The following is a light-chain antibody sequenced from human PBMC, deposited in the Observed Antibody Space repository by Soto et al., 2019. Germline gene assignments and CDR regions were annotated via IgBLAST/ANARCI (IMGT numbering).Light chain of an antibody. CDR2: KAS. J-gene: IGKJ1*01. CDR1: QSVGTY. V-gene: IGKV1-5*03. Sequence: DIQMTQSPSTLSASVGDRVTSTCRASQSVGTYLAWVQQRPGKAPKGLISKASTLESGAPSRFTGSGSGTEFAITITSLQPEDFATYYCQQYYSYPWTLGQGTKVDIK. CDR3: QQYYSYPWT.